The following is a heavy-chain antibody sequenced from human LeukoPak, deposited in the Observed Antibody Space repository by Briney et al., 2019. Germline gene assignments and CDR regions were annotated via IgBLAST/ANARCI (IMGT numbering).Heavy chain of an antibody. CDR2: VSSSGSTI. J-gene: IGHJ4*02. CDR3: ARDRSYDFWSGYSTPDY. D-gene: IGHD3-3*01. V-gene: IGHV3-11*04. Sequence: GGSLRLSCATSGFTFSDYYMSWIRQAPGKGLEWVSYVSSSGSTIYYADSVKGRFTISRDNSKNTLDLQMNSLRAEDTAVYYCARDRSYDFWSGYSTPDYWGQGTLVTVSS. CDR1: GFTFSDYY.